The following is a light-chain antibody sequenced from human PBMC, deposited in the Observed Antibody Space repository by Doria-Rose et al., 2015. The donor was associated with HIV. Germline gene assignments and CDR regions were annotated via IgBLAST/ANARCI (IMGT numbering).Light chain of an antibody. V-gene: IGLV1-51*02. CDR2: ENN. J-gene: IGLJ2*01. CDR3: GTWDSSLSAVV. CDR1: SSNIGNNY. Sequence: CSGSSSNIGNNYISWYQNLPETAPKLLIYENNKRPSGIPDRFSGSKSGTSATLGIAGLQTGDEADYYCGTWDSSLSAVVFGGGTTLTVL.